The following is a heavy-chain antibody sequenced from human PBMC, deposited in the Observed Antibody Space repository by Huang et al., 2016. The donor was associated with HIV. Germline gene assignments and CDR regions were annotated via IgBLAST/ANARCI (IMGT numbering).Heavy chain of an antibody. J-gene: IGHJ3*02. CDR1: GGSITSSSYY. CDR2: IYDSGST. D-gene: IGHD3-22*01. V-gene: IGHV4-39*01. CDR3: ARHFSYYDSSGYTPWDAFDI. Sequence: QLQLQGSGPGLVKPSETLSLTCTVSGGSITSSSYYWGWIRQPPGKGLAWVGSIYDSGSTDYNPSLKSRVTVPVDTSKNQFSVKLSSVTAADTAVYYCARHFSYYDSSGYTPWDAFDIWGQGTMVTVSS.